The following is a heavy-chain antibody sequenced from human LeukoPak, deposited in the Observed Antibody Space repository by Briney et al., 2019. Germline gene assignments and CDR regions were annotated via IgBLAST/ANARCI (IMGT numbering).Heavy chain of an antibody. J-gene: IGHJ3*02. CDR2: ISGSGGST. D-gene: IGHD5-18*01. Sequence: GGSLRLSCAVSGFTFSSYAMSWVRQAPGKGLEWVSAISGSGGSTYYADSVKGRFTISRDNSKNTLYLQMNSLRAEDTAVYYCAKAAGYSYGYGYDAFDIWGQGTMVTVSS. V-gene: IGHV3-23*01. CDR1: GFTFSSYA. CDR3: AKAAGYSYGYGYDAFDI.